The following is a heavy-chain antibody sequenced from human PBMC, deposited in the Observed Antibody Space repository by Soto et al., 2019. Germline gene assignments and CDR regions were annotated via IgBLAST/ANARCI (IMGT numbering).Heavy chain of an antibody. CDR1: GYTFTGYY. V-gene: IGHV1-2*02. J-gene: IGHJ5*02. Sequence: QVQLVQSGAEVKKPGASVKVSCKASGYTFTGYYMHWVRQAPGQGLEWMGWINPNSGGTNYAQKFQGRVTMTRDTSISTAYMELSRLRSDDTAVYYCARDFKSIAARAGFDPWGQGTLVTVSS. D-gene: IGHD6-6*01. CDR3: ARDFKSIAARAGFDP. CDR2: INPNSGGT.